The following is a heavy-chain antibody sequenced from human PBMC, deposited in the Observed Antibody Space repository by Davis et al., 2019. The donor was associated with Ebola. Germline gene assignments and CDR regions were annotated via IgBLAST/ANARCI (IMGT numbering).Heavy chain of an antibody. V-gene: IGHV1-2*02. Sequence: AASVKVSCKASGYTFTGYYIHWVRQAPGQGLEWMGWINPSTGDTNPAQRFQGRVTMTRDTSITTAYMELSRLRSDDTAGYYCARGFSFDPWGQGTLVTVSS. D-gene: IGHD3-10*01. J-gene: IGHJ5*02. CDR3: ARGFSFDP. CDR2: INPSTGDT. CDR1: GYTFTGYY.